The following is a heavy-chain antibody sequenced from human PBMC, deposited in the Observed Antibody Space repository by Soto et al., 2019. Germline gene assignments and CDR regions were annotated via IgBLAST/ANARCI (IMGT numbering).Heavy chain of an antibody. J-gene: IGHJ4*02. Sequence: SETLSLTCTVSGASINSYYWSWIRQPPGKGLEWIGYIYYIGTTNYSPSLKSRVTVSIDTSKNQFSLKLSSVTAADTAVYYCAGGDRHYYYNFWGRGTLVTSPQ. V-gene: IGHV4-59*01. CDR3: AGGDRHYYYNF. CDR1: GASINSYY. D-gene: IGHD3-22*01. CDR2: IYYIGTT.